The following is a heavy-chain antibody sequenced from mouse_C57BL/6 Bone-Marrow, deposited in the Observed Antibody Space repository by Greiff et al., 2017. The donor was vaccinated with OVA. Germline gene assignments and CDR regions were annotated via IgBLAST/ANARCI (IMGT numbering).Heavy chain of an antibody. CDR2: IHPNSGST. Sequence: QVQLQQPGAELVKPGASVKLSCKASGYTFTSYWMHWVKQRPEQGLEWIGMIHPNSGSTNYNEKFKSKATLTVDKSSSTAYMQLSSLTSEDSAVYYCASYYDYGEGFAYWGQGTLVTVSA. CDR1: GYTFTSYW. V-gene: IGHV1-64*01. D-gene: IGHD2-4*01. CDR3: ASYYDYGEGFAY. J-gene: IGHJ3*01.